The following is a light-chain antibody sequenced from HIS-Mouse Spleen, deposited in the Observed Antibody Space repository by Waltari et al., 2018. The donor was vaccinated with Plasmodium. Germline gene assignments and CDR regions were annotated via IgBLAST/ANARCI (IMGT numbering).Light chain of an antibody. V-gene: IGKV1-33*01. CDR1: QDISNY. CDR3: QQYDNLPPLFT. CDR2: DAS. Sequence: DIQMTQSPSSLSASVGDRVTITCQARQDISNYLNWYQQKPGKAPKLLIYDASNLETWVPSRSSVSGSGTDLTFTISSLQPEDIATYYCQQYDNLPPLFTFGPGTKVDIK. J-gene: IGKJ3*01.